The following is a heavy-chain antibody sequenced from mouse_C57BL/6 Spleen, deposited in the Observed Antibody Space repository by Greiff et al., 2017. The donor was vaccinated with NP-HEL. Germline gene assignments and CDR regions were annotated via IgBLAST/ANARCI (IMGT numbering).Heavy chain of an antibody. CDR3: ARLWSWYFDV. V-gene: IGHV5-4*01. J-gene: IGHJ1*03. CDR1: GFTFSSYA. Sequence: EVQRVESGGGLVKPGGSLKLSCAAPGFTFSSYAMSWVRQTPEKRLEWVATISDGGSYTYYPDNVKGRFTISRDNAKNNLYLQMSHLKSEDTAMYYCARLWSWYFDVWGTGTTVTVSS. D-gene: IGHD1-1*02. CDR2: ISDGGSYT.